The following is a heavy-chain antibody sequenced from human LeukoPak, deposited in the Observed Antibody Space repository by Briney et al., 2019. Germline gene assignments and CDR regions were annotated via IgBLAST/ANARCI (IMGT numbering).Heavy chain of an antibody. J-gene: IGHJ6*02. D-gene: IGHD6-6*01. CDR2: IIPIFGTA. V-gene: IGHV1-69*13. CDR3: ARAASIAARPSCYYGMDV. CDR1: GGTFSSYA. Sequence: SVKVSCKASGGTFSSYAISWVRQAPGQGLEWMGGIIPIFGTANYAQKFQGRVTITADESTSTAYMELSSLRSEDTAVYYCARAASIAARPSCYYGMDVWGQGTTVTVSS.